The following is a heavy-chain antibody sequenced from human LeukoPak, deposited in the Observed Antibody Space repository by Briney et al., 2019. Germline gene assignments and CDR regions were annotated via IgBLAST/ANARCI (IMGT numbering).Heavy chain of an antibody. CDR1: GFTFSSYW. CDR2: IRSKAYGGTT. J-gene: IGHJ4*02. Sequence: PGRSLRLSCAASGFTFSSYWMSWVRQAPGKGLEWVGFIRSKAYGGTTEYAASVKGRFTISRDDSKSIAYLQMNSLRAEDTAVYYCARDLDSSGWSPLDYWGQGTLVTVSS. D-gene: IGHD6-19*01. CDR3: ARDLDSSGWSPLDY. V-gene: IGHV3-71*01.